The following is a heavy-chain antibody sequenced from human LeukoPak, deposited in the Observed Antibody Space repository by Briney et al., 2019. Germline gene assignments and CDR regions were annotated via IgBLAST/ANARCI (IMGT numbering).Heavy chain of an antibody. Sequence: ASVTVSCKASGHTFTSYAIHWVRQAPGQRLEWMGWINAGNGNTKYSQKFQGRVTITRDTSASTAYMELSGLRSEDTAVFYCARGGGSSSSVFDYWGQGTLVTVSS. CDR1: GHTFTSYA. V-gene: IGHV1-3*01. J-gene: IGHJ4*02. D-gene: IGHD6-6*01. CDR2: INAGNGNT. CDR3: ARGGGSSSSVFDY.